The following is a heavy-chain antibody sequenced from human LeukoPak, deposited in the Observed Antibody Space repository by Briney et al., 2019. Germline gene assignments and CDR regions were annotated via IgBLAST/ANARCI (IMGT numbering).Heavy chain of an antibody. V-gene: IGHV1-2*02. J-gene: IGHJ4*02. CDR3: ARVVVRDANNYKDY. Sequence: ASVKVSCKASGYTFTGYYMHWVRQAPGQGLEWMGWVNPTSGGTNYAQKFQGGVTMTRDTSISTAYMELSRLRSDDTAVYYCARVVVRDANNYKDYWGQGTLVTVSS. D-gene: IGHD5-24*01. CDR1: GYTFTGYY. CDR2: VNPTSGGT.